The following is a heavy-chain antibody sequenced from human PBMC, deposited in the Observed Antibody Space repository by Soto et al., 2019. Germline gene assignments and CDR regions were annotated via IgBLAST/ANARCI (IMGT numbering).Heavy chain of an antibody. CDR3: ARVSEDIVVVVAATGYYYGMDV. D-gene: IGHD2-15*01. V-gene: IGHV1-18*04. CDR1: GYTFTSYG. Sequence: QVQLVQSGAEVKKPGASVKVSCKASGYTFTSYGISWVRQAPGQGLEWMGWISAYNGNTNYAQKLQGRVTMTTDTTTSTAYMELRSLRSDDTAVYYCARVSEDIVVVVAATGYYYGMDVWGQGTTVTVSS. J-gene: IGHJ6*02. CDR2: ISAYNGNT.